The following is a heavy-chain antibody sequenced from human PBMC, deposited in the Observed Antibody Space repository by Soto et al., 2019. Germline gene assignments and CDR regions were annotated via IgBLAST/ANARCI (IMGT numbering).Heavy chain of an antibody. Sequence: SETLSLACAVYGGSFGGYYWSWIRQPPGKGLEWIGEINHSGSTNYNPSLKSRVTISVDTSKNQFSLKLSSVTAADTAVYYCRYGHFNYYYYGMDVWGQGTTVTVSS. D-gene: IGHD5-18*01. V-gene: IGHV4-34*01. CDR2: INHSGST. CDR3: RYGHFNYYYYGMDV. J-gene: IGHJ6*02. CDR1: GGSFGGYY.